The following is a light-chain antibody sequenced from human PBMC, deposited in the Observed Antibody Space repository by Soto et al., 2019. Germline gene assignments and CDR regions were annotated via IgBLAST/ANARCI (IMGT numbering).Light chain of an antibody. CDR3: QRYNDGST. CDR2: AAS. J-gene: IGKJ1*01. V-gene: IGKV1-27*01. Sequence: DIQMTQSPSSLSASVGDRVTITCRASQGISNYLAWYQQKPGRVPTLLISAASTLQSGVPSRFSCSGSETDFTRTMTSLPPEDVATYYCQRYNDGSTFGQGTKVE. CDR1: QGISNY.